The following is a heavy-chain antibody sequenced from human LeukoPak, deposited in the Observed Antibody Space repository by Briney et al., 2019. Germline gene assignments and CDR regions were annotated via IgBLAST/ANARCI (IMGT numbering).Heavy chain of an antibody. CDR3: ARDRVVGDRTGNVDV. V-gene: IGHV4-31*03. Sequence: PSETLSLTCTVSGDSISSGGHYWSWIRQHPGKGLEWIGYIYYTGSTYYNPSLKSRVTISVDKSKILFSPKLSSVTAADTAIYYCARDRVVGDRTGNVDVWGQGTTVTVSS. J-gene: IGHJ6*02. CDR2: IYYTGST. CDR1: GDSISSGGHY. D-gene: IGHD3-3*01.